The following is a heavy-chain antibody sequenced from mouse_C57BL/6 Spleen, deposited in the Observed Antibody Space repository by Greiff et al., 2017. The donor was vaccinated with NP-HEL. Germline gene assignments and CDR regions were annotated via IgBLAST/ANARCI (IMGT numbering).Heavy chain of an antibody. D-gene: IGHD1-1*01. CDR3: ARGVLYYYGSSYDYFDY. CDR2: ISDGGSYT. J-gene: IGHJ2*01. V-gene: IGHV5-4*03. CDR1: GFTFSSYA. Sequence: EVKLVESGGGLVKPGGSLKLSCAASGFTFSSYAMSWVRQTPEKRLEWVATISDGGSYTYYPDNVKGRFTISRDNAKNNLYLQMSHLKSEDTAMYYCARGVLYYYGSSYDYFDYWGQGTTLTVSS.